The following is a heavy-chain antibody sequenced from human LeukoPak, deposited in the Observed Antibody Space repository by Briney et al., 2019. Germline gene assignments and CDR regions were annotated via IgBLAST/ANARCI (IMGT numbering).Heavy chain of an antibody. CDR3: ARGSWIQLPADAFDI. Sequence: ASVKVSCKASGYTFTSYGISWVRQAPGQGPEWMGWISAYNGNTNYAQKLRGRVTMTTDTSTSTAYMELRSLRSDDTAVYYCARGSWIQLPADAFDIWGQGTMVTVSS. V-gene: IGHV1-18*01. J-gene: IGHJ3*02. D-gene: IGHD5-18*01. CDR2: ISAYNGNT. CDR1: GYTFTSYG.